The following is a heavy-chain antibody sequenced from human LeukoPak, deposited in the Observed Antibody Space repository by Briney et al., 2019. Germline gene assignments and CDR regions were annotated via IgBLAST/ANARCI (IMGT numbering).Heavy chain of an antibody. CDR2: IKWNGDTT. CDR1: GFTFSSYW. D-gene: IGHD3-22*01. CDR3: ARAVVVVIMGQLVWFDP. J-gene: IGHJ5*02. V-gene: IGHV3-74*03. Sequence: PGGSLRLSCAASGFTFSSYWMHWVRHAPGKGLVWVSRIKWNGDTTAYADSVKGRFTISRDNAKNSLYLQMNSLRADDTAVYYCARAVVVVIMGQLVWFDPWGQGTLVTVSS.